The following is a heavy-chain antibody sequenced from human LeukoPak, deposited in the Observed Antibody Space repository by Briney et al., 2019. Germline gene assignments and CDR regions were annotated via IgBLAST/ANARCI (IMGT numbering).Heavy chain of an antibody. D-gene: IGHD6-6*01. J-gene: IGHJ5*02. CDR1: GGSISSGGYY. Sequence: SETLSLTCTVSGGSISSGGYYWSWIRQHPGKGLEWIGYIYYSGSTYYNPSLKSRVTISVDTSKNQFSLKLSSVTAADTAVYYCARDSARSIAADWGFDPWGQGTLSPSPQ. CDR2: IYYSGST. CDR3: ARDSARSIAADWGFDP. V-gene: IGHV4-31*03.